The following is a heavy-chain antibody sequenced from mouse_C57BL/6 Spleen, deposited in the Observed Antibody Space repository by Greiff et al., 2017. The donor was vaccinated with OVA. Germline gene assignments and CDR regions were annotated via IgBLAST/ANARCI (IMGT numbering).Heavy chain of an antibody. CDR3: AIITTVRYIDV. Sequence: EVQLQQSGPELVKPGASVKISCKASGYTFTDYYLNWVKQSHGRSLEWIGAINPNNGGTSYNQKFKGKATLPVAKSSSTADMELRSLTSEDSAVYYCAIITTVRYIDVWGTGTTVTVSS. CDR2: INPNNGGT. V-gene: IGHV1-26*01. D-gene: IGHD1-1*01. CDR1: GYTFTDYY. J-gene: IGHJ1*03.